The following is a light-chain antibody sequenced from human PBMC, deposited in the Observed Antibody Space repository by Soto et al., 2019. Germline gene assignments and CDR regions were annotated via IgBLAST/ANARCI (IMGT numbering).Light chain of an antibody. CDR3: QQYGSSPT. Sequence: EIVLTQSPATLSLSPGERATLSCRASQSVSSYLAWYQQKPGQAPRLLIYGASSRATGIPDRFSGSGSGTDFTLTISRLEPEDFAVYYCQQYGSSPTLGQGTKVDIK. J-gene: IGKJ1*01. V-gene: IGKV3-20*01. CDR1: QSVSSY. CDR2: GAS.